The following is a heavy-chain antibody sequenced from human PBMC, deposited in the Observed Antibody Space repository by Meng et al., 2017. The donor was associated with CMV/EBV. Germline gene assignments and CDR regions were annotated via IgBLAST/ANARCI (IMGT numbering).Heavy chain of an antibody. CDR1: GYSISSGYY. D-gene: IGHD3-22*01. CDR2: IYHSGST. CDR3: AKYYYDSSGYYPEYYFDY. V-gene: IGHV4-38-2*02. J-gene: IGHJ4*02. Sequence: GSLRLSCTVSGYSISSGYYWGWIRQPPGKGLEWIGSIYHSGSTYYNPSLKSRVTISVDTSKNQFSLKLCSVTAADTAVYYCAKYYYDSSGYYPEYYFDYWGQGTLVTVSS.